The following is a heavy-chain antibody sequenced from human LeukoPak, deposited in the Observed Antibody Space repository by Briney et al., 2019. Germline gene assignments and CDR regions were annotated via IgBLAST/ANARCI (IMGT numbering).Heavy chain of an antibody. D-gene: IGHD3-10*01. Sequence: PSETLSLTCTVSGGSISSGSYYWSWIRQPAGKGLEWIGRIYTSGSTNYNPSLKSRVTISVDTSKNQLSLKLSSVTAADTAVYYCARVTGSYYYYYYMDVWGKGTTVTVSS. V-gene: IGHV4-61*02. J-gene: IGHJ6*03. CDR3: ARVTGSYYYYYYMDV. CDR1: GGSISSGSYY. CDR2: IYTSGST.